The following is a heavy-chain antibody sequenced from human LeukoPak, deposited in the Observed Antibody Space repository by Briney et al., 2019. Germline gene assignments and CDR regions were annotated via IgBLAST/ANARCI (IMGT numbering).Heavy chain of an antibody. CDR3: ARDCSDSSSDYYPLGY. CDR1: GFTFDNSA. D-gene: IGHD3-22*01. V-gene: IGHV3-23*01. CDR2: ISGSGGST. Sequence: PGGSLRLSCAASGFTFDNSAMHWVRQAPGKGLEWVSAISGSGGSTYYADSVKGRFTISRDNSKNTLFLQMNRLRAEDTAVYYCARDCSDSSSDYYPLGYWGQGTLVTVSS. J-gene: IGHJ4*02.